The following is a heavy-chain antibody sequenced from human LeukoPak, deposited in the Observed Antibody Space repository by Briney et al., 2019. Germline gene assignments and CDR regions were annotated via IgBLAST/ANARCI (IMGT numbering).Heavy chain of an antibody. CDR3: ARRGGLDYGDYPFDP. CDR2: IYHSGST. Sequence: SQTLSLTCAVSGGSISSGGYSWRWIRQPPGKGLEWIGYIYHSGSTYYNPSLKSRVTISVNRSKNQFSLKLSSVTAADTAVYYCARRGGLDYGDYPFDPWGQGTLVTVSS. V-gene: IGHV4-30-2*01. J-gene: IGHJ5*02. D-gene: IGHD4-17*01. CDR1: GGSISSGGYS.